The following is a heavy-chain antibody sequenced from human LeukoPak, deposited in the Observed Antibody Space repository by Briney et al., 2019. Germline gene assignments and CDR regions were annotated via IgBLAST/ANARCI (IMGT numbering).Heavy chain of an antibody. D-gene: IGHD6-13*01. CDR3: ARQPAAGTFPLYYYYYYMDV. J-gene: IGHJ6*03. CDR1: GYTFTSYG. Sequence: ASVKVSCKASGYTFTSYGISWVRQAPGQGLEWMGWISAYNGNTNYAQKLQGRVTMTTDTSTSTAYMELRSLRSDDTAVYYCARQPAAGTFPLYYYYYYMDVWGKGTTVTVSS. V-gene: IGHV1-18*01. CDR2: ISAYNGNT.